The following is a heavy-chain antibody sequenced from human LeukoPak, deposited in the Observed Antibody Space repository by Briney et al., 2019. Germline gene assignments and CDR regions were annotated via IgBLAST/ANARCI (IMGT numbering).Heavy chain of an antibody. CDR2: INPNSGGT. V-gene: IGHV1-2*02. D-gene: IGHD4-17*01. Sequence: ASVKVSCKASGYTFTGYYMHWVRQAPGQGLEWMGWINPNSGGTNYAQKFQGRVTMTRDTSISTAYMELSRLRSDGTAVYYCARDEVSAADPGDYRDYYYGMDVWGQGTTVTVSS. CDR3: ARDEVSAADPGDYRDYYYGMDV. CDR1: GYTFTGYY. J-gene: IGHJ6*02.